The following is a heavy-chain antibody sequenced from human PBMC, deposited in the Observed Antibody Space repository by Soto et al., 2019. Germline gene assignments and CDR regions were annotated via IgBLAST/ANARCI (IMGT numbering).Heavy chain of an antibody. CDR1: GIPFSSTY. V-gene: IGHV3-15*07. CDR3: TTDNCRCSNCYLNF. J-gene: IGHJ4*02. Sequence: LRLSCAASGIPFSSTYMNWVRQAPGKGLEWVGRIKSKTVGETTDYSAPVKGRFALSRDDSKNTVSLQMNSLKSADTAIYYCTTDNCRCSNCYLNFWGQGALVTVSS. D-gene: IGHD2-2*01. CDR2: IKSKTVGETT.